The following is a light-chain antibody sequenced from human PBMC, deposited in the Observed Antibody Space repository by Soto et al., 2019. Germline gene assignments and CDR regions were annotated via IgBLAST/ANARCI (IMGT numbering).Light chain of an antibody. CDR3: QQYNSYSWT. V-gene: IGKV1-5*03. Sequence: DIQMTQSPSILSASVGDRVTNTCRASQSISTWLAWYQQKPGKAPKVLIYKASSLESGVPSRFSGSGSGTESTHTISSLLPDDFATYYCQQYNSYSWTFCQGTKVEIK. J-gene: IGKJ1*01. CDR2: KAS. CDR1: QSISTW.